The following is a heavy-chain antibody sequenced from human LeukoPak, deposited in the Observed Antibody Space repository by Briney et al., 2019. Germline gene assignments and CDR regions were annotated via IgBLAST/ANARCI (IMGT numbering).Heavy chain of an antibody. D-gene: IGHD6-19*01. Sequence: SETLSLTCAVYGGSFSGYYWSWIRQPPGKGLEWIGEINHSGSTNYNPSLKSRVTISVDTSKNQFSLKLSSVTAADTAVYYCARDGYSSGWYEEFPWGQGTLVTVSS. V-gene: IGHV4-34*01. CDR2: INHSGST. J-gene: IGHJ5*02. CDR1: GGSFSGYY. CDR3: ARDGYSSGWYEEFP.